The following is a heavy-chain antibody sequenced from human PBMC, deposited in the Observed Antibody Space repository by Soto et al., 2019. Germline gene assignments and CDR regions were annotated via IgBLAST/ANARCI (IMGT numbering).Heavy chain of an antibody. CDR2: ISAYNVNT. D-gene: IGHD3-10*01. CDR1: GYTFNSYG. J-gene: IGHJ3*02. Sequence: QVQLVQSGAEVKKPGASVKVSCKASGYTFNSYGISWVRQAPGQGLEYMGWISAYNVNTNYARKLQGRVTMTTDTSTSTAYMELRRLRSDYTAVYYCARDPMVRGIDDAFDIWGQGTMVTVSS. CDR3: ARDPMVRGIDDAFDI. V-gene: IGHV1-18*01.